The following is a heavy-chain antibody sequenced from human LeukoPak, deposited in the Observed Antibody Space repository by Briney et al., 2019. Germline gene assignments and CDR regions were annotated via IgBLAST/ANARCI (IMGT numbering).Heavy chain of an antibody. Sequence: PGGSLRLSCAAFGFTFSSYAMSWVRQAPGKGLEWVSAISGSGGSTYYADSVKGRFTISRDNSKNTLYLQMNSLRVEDTAVYYCATHTTGYYSVDYWGLGTLVTVSS. CDR1: GFTFSSYA. D-gene: IGHD3-22*01. V-gene: IGHV3-23*01. CDR3: ATHTTGYYSVDY. CDR2: ISGSGGST. J-gene: IGHJ4*02.